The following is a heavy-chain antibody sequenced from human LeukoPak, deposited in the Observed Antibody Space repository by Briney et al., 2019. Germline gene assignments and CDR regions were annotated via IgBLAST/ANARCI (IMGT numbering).Heavy chain of an antibody. D-gene: IGHD6-6*01. CDR1: GGSISSYY. CDR3: ARGLSSSSSPPFDP. Sequence: PSETLSLTCTVSGGSISSYYWSWIRQPPGKGLEWIGYIYYSGSTNYNPSLKSRVTISVDTSKNQFSLKLCSVTAADTAVYYCARGLSSSSSPPFDPWGQGTLVTVSS. V-gene: IGHV4-59*01. CDR2: IYYSGST. J-gene: IGHJ5*02.